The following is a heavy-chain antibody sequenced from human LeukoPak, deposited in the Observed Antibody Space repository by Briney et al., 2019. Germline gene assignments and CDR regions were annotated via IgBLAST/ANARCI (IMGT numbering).Heavy chain of an antibody. V-gene: IGHV3-30*18. CDR2: ISYDGSNK. J-gene: IGHJ4*02. CDR1: GFTFSSYG. D-gene: IGHD6-13*01. CDR3: AKDGEAAADY. Sequence: GGSLRLSCAASGFTFSSYGMHWVRQAPGKGLEWMAVISYDGSNKYYADSVKGRFTNSRDNSKNTLYLQMNSLRAEDTAVYYCAKDGEAAADYWGQGTLVTVSS.